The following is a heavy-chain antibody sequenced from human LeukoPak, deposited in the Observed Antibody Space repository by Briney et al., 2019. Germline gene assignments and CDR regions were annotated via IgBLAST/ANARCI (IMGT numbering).Heavy chain of an antibody. D-gene: IGHD3-10*01. CDR3: TRDLGTYTSSGSIFFDS. V-gene: IGHV1-8*01. J-gene: IGHJ4*02. CDR2: MSPHSGDT. Sequence: ASVKVSCKATGCAFTSYDINWVRQATGQGLEWMGWMSPHSGDTGYAQKFQGRVTMTTDTSTSTAYMEMRSLRSDDTAVFYCTRDLGTYTSSGSIFFDSWGQGTLVTVSS. CDR1: GCAFTSYD.